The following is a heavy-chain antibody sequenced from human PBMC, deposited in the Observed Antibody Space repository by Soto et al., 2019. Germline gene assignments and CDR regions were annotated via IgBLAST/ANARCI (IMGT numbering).Heavy chain of an antibody. Sequence: GASVKVSCKASGGTFSSYAISWVRQAPGQGLEWMGGIIPIFGTANYAQKFQGRVTITADESTSTAYMELSSLRSEDTAVYYCARDHRYYYDSSGYYDDYWGQGTLVTVSS. V-gene: IGHV1-69*13. D-gene: IGHD3-22*01. CDR2: IIPIFGTA. CDR3: ARDHRYYYDSSGYYDDY. CDR1: GGTFSSYA. J-gene: IGHJ4*02.